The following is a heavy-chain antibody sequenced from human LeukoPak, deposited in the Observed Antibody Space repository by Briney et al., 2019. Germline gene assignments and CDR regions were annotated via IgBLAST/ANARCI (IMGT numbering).Heavy chain of an antibody. CDR1: GFTFSSYA. V-gene: IGHV3-23*01. D-gene: IGHD4-11*01. J-gene: IGHJ4*02. Sequence: GGSLRLSCAASGFTFSSYAMSWVRQAPGKGLELVSAISGSGGSTYYADSVKGRFTISRDNSKNTLYLQMNSLRAEDTAVYYCAKADYSTTYFDYWGQGTLVTVSS. CDR3: AKADYSTTYFDY. CDR2: ISGSGGST.